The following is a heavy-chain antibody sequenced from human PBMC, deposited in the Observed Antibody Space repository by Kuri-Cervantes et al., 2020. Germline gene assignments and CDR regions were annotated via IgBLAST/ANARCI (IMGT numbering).Heavy chain of an antibody. CDR1: GYTFTSYG. Sequence: ASVKVSCKASGYTFTSYGISWVRQAPGQGLEWMGWISAYNGNTNYAQKLQGRVTMTRDTSTSPVYMELSSLRSEDTAVYYCARDRSAMGPFYYYYGMDVWGQGTTVTVSS. D-gene: IGHD5-18*01. CDR3: ARDRSAMGPFYYYYGMDV. CDR2: ISAYNGNT. J-gene: IGHJ6*02. V-gene: IGHV1-18*01.